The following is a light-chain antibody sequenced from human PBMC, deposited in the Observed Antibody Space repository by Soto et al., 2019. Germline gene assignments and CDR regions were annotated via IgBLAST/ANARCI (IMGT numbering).Light chain of an antibody. J-gene: IGKJ1*01. CDR2: AAS. Sequence: DIEMTQSPSTLSGSVGDRVTITWRASQSISGWLAWYQQKPGKAPKLLIYAASTLQSGVPSRLRGSGYGTDFTLTISCLKYEDFETYYCQQYYSYTPTFGQGTKVDIK. CDR1: QSISGW. V-gene: IGKV1-5*01. CDR3: QQYYSYTPT.